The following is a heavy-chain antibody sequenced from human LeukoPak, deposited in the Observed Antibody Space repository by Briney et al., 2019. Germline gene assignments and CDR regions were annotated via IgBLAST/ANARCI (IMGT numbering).Heavy chain of an antibody. V-gene: IGHV4-4*07. J-gene: IGHJ4*02. CDR3: ARESYYGGSGPFDY. CDR1: GGSISSYY. CDR2: IYTSGST. Sequence: SETLSLTCTVSGGSISSYYWSWIRQPAGKGLEWIGRIYTSGSTNHNPSLKSRVTMSVDTSKNQFSLKLSSVTAADTAVYYCARESYYGGSGPFDYWGQGTLVTVSS. D-gene: IGHD3-10*01.